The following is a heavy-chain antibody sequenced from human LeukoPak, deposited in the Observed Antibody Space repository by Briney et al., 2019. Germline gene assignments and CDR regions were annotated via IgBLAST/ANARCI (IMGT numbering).Heavy chain of an antibody. Sequence: GGSLRLSCAASGFTFSSYGMHWVRQAPGKGLEWVAVIWYDGSNKYYADSVKGRFTISRDNSKNTLYLQMNSLRAEDTAVYYCARVGRTVTTFDYWGQGTLVTVSP. J-gene: IGHJ4*02. CDR2: IWYDGSNK. V-gene: IGHV3-33*01. D-gene: IGHD4-17*01. CDR3: ARVGRTVTTFDY. CDR1: GFTFSSYG.